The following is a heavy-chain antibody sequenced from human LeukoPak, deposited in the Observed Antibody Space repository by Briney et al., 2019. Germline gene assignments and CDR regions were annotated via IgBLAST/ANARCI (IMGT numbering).Heavy chain of an antibody. CDR2: ISGSGGST. CDR3: AKNSVAANDY. J-gene: IGHJ4*02. D-gene: IGHD2-15*01. V-gene: IGHV3-23*01. CDR1: GFTFSSYS. Sequence: GGSLRLSCAASGFTFSSYSMNWVRQAPGKGLEWVSAISGSGGSTYYADSVKGRFTISRDNSKNTLYLQMNSLRAEDTAVYYCAKNSVAANDYWGQGTLVTVSS.